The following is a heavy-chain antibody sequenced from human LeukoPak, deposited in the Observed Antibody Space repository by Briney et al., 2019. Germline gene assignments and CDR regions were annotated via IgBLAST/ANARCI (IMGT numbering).Heavy chain of an antibody. J-gene: IGHJ4*02. V-gene: IGHV1-46*01. CDR1: GYTFTSYY. D-gene: IGHD3-9*01. CDR2: INPSGGST. Sequence: ASVKVSCKASGYTFTSYYMHWVRQAPGQELEWMGIINPSGGSTSYAQKFQGSVTLTRDTSTSTVYMELSSLRSEDTAVYYCARALYDILTGSTRPSFYYFDYWGQGTLVTVSS. CDR3: ARALYDILTGSTRPSFYYFDY.